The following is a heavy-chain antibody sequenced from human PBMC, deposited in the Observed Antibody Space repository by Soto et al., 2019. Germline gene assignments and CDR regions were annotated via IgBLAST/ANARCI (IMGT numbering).Heavy chain of an antibody. V-gene: IGHV3-64D*08. CDR1: GFIFSNYA. Sequence: EVQLVESGGGLVQPGDSVRLSCSASGFIFSNYAMHWVRQAPGKGLEYVSHINNNGGSTNYADSVKGRFTISRDNSKNTLYLQMSSLRDDDTAVYYCVKVPHSLRFYDYGGQGAPVTVSS. CDR2: INNNGGST. J-gene: IGHJ4*02. D-gene: IGHD3-16*01. CDR3: VKVPHSLRFYDY.